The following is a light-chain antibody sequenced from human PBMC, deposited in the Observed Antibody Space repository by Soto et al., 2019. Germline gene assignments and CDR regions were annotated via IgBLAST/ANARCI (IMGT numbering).Light chain of an antibody. CDR1: QRISSSY. J-gene: IGKJ5*01. CDR3: QQRSNWPPIT. V-gene: IGKV3D-20*02. CDR2: GAS. Sequence: EVVLTQSPGTLSLSPGDRVTLSCRASQRISSSYLAWYQHKPGQSPRLLIYGASNRAVGIPGRFSGSGSGTDFTLTISSLEPEDFAVYYCQQRSNWPPITCGQGTRLEIK.